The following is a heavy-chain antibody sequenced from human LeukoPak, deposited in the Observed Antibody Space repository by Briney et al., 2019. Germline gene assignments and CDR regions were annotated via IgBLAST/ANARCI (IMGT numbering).Heavy chain of an antibody. V-gene: IGHV4-39*07. D-gene: IGHD3-10*01. CDR2: IYYSGST. CDR1: GGSISSSSYY. CDR3: GGGAPRGRVVVFDI. J-gene: IGHJ3*02. Sequence: SETLSLTCTVSGGSISSSSYYWGWIRQPPGKGLEWIGSIYYSGSTYYNPSLKSRVTISVDTSKNQFSLKLSSVTAADPAVYSCGGGAPRGRVVVFDIGGKGKMLTV.